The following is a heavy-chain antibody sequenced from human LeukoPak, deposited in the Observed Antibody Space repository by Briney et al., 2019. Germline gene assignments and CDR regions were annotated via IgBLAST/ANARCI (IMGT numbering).Heavy chain of an antibody. V-gene: IGHV1-24*01. D-gene: IGHD5-18*01. CDR1: GYTLTELS. CDR3: ARCGRDTAMAPDY. CDR2: FDPEDGET. J-gene: IGHJ4*02. Sequence: EASVTVSCTVSGYTLTELSMHWVRQAPGKGLEWMGGFDPEDGETIYAQKFQGRVTITADESTSTAYMELSSLRSEDTAVYYCARCGRDTAMAPDYWGQGTLVTVSS.